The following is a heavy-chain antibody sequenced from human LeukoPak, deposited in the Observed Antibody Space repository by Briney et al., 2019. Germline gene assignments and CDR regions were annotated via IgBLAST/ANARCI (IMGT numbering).Heavy chain of an antibody. CDR3: AKGHTGGYCSSTSCALWDY. CDR2: ISGSGGST. V-gene: IGHV3-23*01. CDR1: GFTFSTYW. D-gene: IGHD2-2*01. Sequence: GGSLRLSCAASGFTFSTYWMSWVRQAPGKGLEWVSAISGSGGSTYYADSVKGRFTISRDNSKNTLYLQMNSLRAEDTAVYYCAKGHTGGYCSSTSCALWDYWGQGTLVTVSS. J-gene: IGHJ4*02.